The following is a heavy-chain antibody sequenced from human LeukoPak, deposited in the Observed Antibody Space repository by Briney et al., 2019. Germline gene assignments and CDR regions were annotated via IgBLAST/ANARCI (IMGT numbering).Heavy chain of an antibody. V-gene: IGHV3-33*01. D-gene: IGHD2-2*01. CDR3: ARDLAYQLLSSGMDV. J-gene: IGHJ6*04. Sequence: GGSLRLSCAASGFTFSGYGMHWVRQAPGKGLEWVAVIWNDGSNKYYADSVKGRFTISRDNSKNTLYLQMNSLRAEDTAVYYCARDLAYQLLSSGMDVWGKGTTVTVSS. CDR1: GFTFSGYG. CDR2: IWNDGSNK.